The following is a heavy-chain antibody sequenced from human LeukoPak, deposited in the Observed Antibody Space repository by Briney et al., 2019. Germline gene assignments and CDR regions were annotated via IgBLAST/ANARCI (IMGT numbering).Heavy chain of an antibody. CDR3: ARYNWNDVVSALDS. D-gene: IGHD1-1*01. V-gene: IGHV1-2*02. CDR2: INPNNGAT. J-gene: IGHJ4*02. Sequence: ASVRVSCKASGYTFSGYYIHWVRQAPGQGLEWMGWINPNNGATNYAQKFQGGVTMTRDTYITTFYMEVSSLTSDDTAVFYCARYNWNDVVSALDSWGQGTLVTVSS. CDR1: GYTFSGYY.